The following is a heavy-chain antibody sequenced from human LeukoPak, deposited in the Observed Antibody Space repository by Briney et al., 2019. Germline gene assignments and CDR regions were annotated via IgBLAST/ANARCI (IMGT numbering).Heavy chain of an antibody. D-gene: IGHD3-16*01. J-gene: IGHJ4*02. V-gene: IGHV3-49*03. CDR3: ARDAHYYDDSGHPFDY. CDR1: GFIFGEYA. Sequence: PGGSLRLSCTTSGFIFGEYALSWFRQAPGRGLEWVGIVSAKPYGGTTKYAASVKDRFIISRDDSNRIAYLQLNSLKTEDTGMYYCARDAHYYDDSGHPFDYWGQGTLVTVSS. CDR2: VSAKPYGGTT.